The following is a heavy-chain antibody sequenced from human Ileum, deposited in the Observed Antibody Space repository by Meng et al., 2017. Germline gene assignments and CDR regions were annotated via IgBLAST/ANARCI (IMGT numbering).Heavy chain of an antibody. CDR2: INWDGSII. J-gene: IGHJ4*02. V-gene: IGHV3-9*02. D-gene: IGHD6-13*01. CDR3: AKDRYSSSWSRFDY. CDR1: GFTPDDYA. Sequence: SLKISCAVSGFTPDDYAMHWVRQSPGKGLEWVSGINWDGSIIVYADSVRGRFIISRDNAKNSVFLQMNNLGTEDTALYYCAKDRYSSSWSRFDYWGQGAMVTVSS.